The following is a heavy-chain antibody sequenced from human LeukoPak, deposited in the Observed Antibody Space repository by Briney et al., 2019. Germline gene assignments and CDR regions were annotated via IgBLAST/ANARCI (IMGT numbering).Heavy chain of an antibody. D-gene: IGHD2-15*01. Sequence: GGSLRLSCAASGFAFDDYAMHWVRQAPGKGLEWVSGISWNSGSIGYADSVKGRFTISRDNAKNSLYLQMNSLRAEDMALYYCAKEYCSGGSCYRGAFDIWGQGTMVTVSS. J-gene: IGHJ3*02. CDR3: AKEYCSGGSCYRGAFDI. V-gene: IGHV3-9*03. CDR2: ISWNSGSI. CDR1: GFAFDDYA.